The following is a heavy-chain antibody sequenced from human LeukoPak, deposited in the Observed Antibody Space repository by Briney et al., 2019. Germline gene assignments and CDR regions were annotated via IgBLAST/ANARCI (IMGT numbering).Heavy chain of an antibody. V-gene: IGHV1-3*01. CDR1: GYTFTTYS. CDR3: ARDLIVYGSGSYFDY. D-gene: IGHD3-10*01. J-gene: IGHJ4*02. Sequence: GASVKVSCKASGYTFTTYSIHWVRQAPGQGLEWMAWINVGNGNTKYSRKFQGRVTITTDTSASTAYMELSSLRSEDTAVYFCARDLIVYGSGSYFDYWGQGTLVTVSA. CDR2: INVGNGNT.